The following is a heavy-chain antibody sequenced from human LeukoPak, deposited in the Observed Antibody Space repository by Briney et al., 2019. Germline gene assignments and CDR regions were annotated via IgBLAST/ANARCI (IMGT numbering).Heavy chain of an antibody. CDR2: IWYDGSNK. V-gene: IGHV3-33*01. CDR1: GFTFSSYG. D-gene: IGHD5-24*01. CDR3: ARARDGYRTDYFDY. J-gene: IGHJ4*02. Sequence: GGSLRLSCAASGFTFSSYGMHWVRRAPGKGLEWVAVIWYDGSNKYYADSVKGRFTISRDNSKNTLYLQMNSLRAEDTAVYYCARARDGYRTDYFDYWGQGTLVTVSS.